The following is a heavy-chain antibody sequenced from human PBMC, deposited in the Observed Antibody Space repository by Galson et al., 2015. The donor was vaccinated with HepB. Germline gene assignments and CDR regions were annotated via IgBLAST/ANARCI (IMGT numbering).Heavy chain of an antibody. Sequence: SLRLSCAASGFTFGDYAMSWVRQAPGKGLEWVGFIRSKAYGGTTEYAASVKGRFTISRDDSKSIAYLQMNSLKTEDTAVYYCTRDRDDEYYDSSGRSDAFDIWGQGTMVTVSS. CDR1: GFTFGDYA. D-gene: IGHD3-22*01. V-gene: IGHV3-49*04. J-gene: IGHJ3*02. CDR2: IRSKAYGGTT. CDR3: TRDRDDEYYDSSGRSDAFDI.